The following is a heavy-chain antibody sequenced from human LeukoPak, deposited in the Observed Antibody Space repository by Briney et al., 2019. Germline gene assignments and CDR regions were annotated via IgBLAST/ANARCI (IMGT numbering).Heavy chain of an antibody. D-gene: IGHD4-23*01. J-gene: IGHJ4*02. V-gene: IGHV1-18*01. CDR2: ITPYNGNT. CDR3: AREYGGNPGLFGY. CDR1: GYTFIGYS. Sequence: ASVKVSCKASGYTFIGYSISWLRQAPGHGLEWMGWITPYNGNTNYVQNFQGRVTMTTDTSTSTAYMELRSLRSDDTAVYYCAREYGGNPGLFGYWGQGTLVTVSS.